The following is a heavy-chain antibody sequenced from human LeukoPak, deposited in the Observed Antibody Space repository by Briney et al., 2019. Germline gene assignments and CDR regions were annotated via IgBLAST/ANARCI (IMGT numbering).Heavy chain of an antibody. V-gene: IGHV3-53*05. CDR1: GLTVSSNY. J-gene: IGHJ6*04. D-gene: IGHD6-13*01. CDR3: VKGPIAADNYGMDV. CDR2: IYSGGTT. Sequence: GGSLRLSCAASGLTVSSNYMSWVRQAPGKGLEWISVIYSGGTTYYADSVKGRFTISRDNSKNTLYLQMSSLRAEDTAVYYCVKGPIAADNYGMDVWGKGTTVTVSS.